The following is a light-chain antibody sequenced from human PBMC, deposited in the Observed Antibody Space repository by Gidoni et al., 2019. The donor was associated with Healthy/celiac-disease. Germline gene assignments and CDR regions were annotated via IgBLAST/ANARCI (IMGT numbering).Light chain of an antibody. CDR1: SSAVGGYNY. V-gene: IGLV2-8*01. CDR2: EVI. Sequence: QSALTQPPSASGSTGQSVTISCTGTSSAVGGYNYVSWYQQHPGKAPKLMIYEVIKRPSGVPDRFSGSESGNTASLTVSGLQAEDEADYYCSSYAGSNNFEVFGPGTKVTVL. J-gene: IGLJ1*01. CDR3: SSYAGSNNFEV.